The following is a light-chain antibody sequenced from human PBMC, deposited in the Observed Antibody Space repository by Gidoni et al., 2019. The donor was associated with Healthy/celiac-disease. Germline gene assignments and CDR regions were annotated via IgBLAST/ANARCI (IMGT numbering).Light chain of an antibody. V-gene: IGKV1-33*01. CDR3: QQYDNLPPFT. CDR2: DAS. Sequence: DPVTITCQASQDISNYLNWYQQKPGKAPKLLIYDASNLETGVPSRFSGSGSGTDFTFTISSLKPEDIATYYCQQYDNLPPFTFGPGTKVDIK. J-gene: IGKJ3*01. CDR1: QDISNY.